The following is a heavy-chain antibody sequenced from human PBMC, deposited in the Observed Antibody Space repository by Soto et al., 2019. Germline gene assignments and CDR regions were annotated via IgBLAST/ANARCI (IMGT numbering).Heavy chain of an antibody. J-gene: IGHJ6*02. CDR1: GGSISSYY. CDR3: ARDRRIGDSYCYYYGMDV. Sequence: PSETLSLTCTVSGGSISSYYWSWIRQPPGKGLEWIGYIYYSGSTNYNPSLKSRVTISVDTSKNQFSLKLSSVTAADTAVYYCARDRRIGDSYCYYYGMDVWGQGTTVTV. CDR2: IYYSGST. V-gene: IGHV4-59*01. D-gene: IGHD2-21*02.